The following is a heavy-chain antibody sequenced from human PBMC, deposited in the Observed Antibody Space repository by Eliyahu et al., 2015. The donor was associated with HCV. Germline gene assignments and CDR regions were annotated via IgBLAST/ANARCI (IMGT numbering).Heavy chain of an antibody. V-gene: IGHV5-10-1*01. Sequence: PSFQGHVTISADKSISTAYLQWSSLKASDTAMYYCASISGYGDYSTYYFDYWGQGTLVTVSS. CDR3: ASISGYGDYSTYYFDY. J-gene: IGHJ4*02. D-gene: IGHD4-17*01.